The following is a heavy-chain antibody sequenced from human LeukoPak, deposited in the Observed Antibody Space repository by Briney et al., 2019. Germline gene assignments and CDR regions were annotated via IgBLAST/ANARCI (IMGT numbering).Heavy chain of an antibody. Sequence: PGGSLRLSCAASGFTVSTNYMSWVRQAPGKGLEWVSVIYSGGSTYYADSVKGRFTISRDNSKNTLYLQMNSLRAEDTAVYYCARDMVRGANDYWGQGTLVTVSS. CDR3: ARDMVRGANDY. D-gene: IGHD3-10*01. CDR2: IYSGGST. V-gene: IGHV3-53*01. CDR1: GFTVSTNY. J-gene: IGHJ4*02.